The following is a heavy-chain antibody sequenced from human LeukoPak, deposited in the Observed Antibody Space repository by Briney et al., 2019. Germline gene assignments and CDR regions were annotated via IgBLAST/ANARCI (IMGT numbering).Heavy chain of an antibody. CDR3: AGDPRRHRGAFDI. Sequence: GGSLRLSCAASGFTFDDYGLSWVRQVPGKGLEWVSGLNWNGASTGYADSVKGRFTISRDNAKNSLYLQMNSLRAEDTAVYYCAGDPRRHRGAFDIWGQGTMVSVSS. CDR1: GFTFDDYG. V-gene: IGHV3-20*04. D-gene: IGHD1-14*01. J-gene: IGHJ3*02. CDR2: LNWNGAST.